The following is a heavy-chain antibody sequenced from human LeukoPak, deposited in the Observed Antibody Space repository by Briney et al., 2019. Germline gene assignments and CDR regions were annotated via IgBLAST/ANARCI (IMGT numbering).Heavy chain of an antibody. V-gene: IGHV3-30*02. CDR3: AKGGYGDYEGFDY. D-gene: IGHD4-17*01. CDR2: IRYDGSNK. J-gene: IGHJ4*02. CDR1: GFTFSSYG. Sequence: QTGGSLRLSCAASGFTFSSYGMHWVRQAPGKGLEWVAIIRYDGSNKYYADSVKGRFTISRDNSKNTLYLQMNSLRAEDTAVYYCAKGGYGDYEGFDYWGQGTLVTVSS.